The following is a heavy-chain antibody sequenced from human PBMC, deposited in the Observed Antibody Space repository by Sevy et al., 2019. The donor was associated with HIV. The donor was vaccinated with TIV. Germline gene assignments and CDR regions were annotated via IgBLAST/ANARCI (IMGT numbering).Heavy chain of an antibody. CDR2: INSDGSST. D-gene: IGHD5-18*01. CDR1: GFTFSSYW. J-gene: IGHJ4*02. Sequence: GGSLRLSCAASGFTFSSYWMHWVRQAPGKGLVWVSRINSDGSSTGYADSVKGRFTISRDNAKNTLYLQMNSLRAEDSAVYYCARDLDTAMVDYWGQGTLVTVSS. V-gene: IGHV3-74*01. CDR3: ARDLDTAMVDY.